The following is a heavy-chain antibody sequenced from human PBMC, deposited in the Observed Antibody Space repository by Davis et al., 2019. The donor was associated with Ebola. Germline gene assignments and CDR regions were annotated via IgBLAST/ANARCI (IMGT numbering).Heavy chain of an antibody. Sequence: PSETLSLTCAVYGGSLSGYYWTWTRQSPGKGLEWIGEINHSGRTNYNPSLKSRVTISLDTSKNQFSLKLSSVTAADTAVYYCARYCSDITCNLFDFWGQGSLVIVSS. CDR2: INHSGRT. V-gene: IGHV4-34*01. D-gene: IGHD2-15*01. CDR3: ARYCSDITCNLFDF. CDR1: GGSLSGYY. J-gene: IGHJ5*01.